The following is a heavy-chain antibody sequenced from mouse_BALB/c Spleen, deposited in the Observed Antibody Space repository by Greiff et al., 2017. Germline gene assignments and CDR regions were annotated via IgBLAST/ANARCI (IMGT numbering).Heavy chain of an antibody. CDR1: GYSITSDYA. Sequence: EVHLVESGPGLVKPSQSLSLTCTVTGYSITSDYAWNWIRQFPGNKLEWMGYISYSGSTSYNPSLKSRISITRDTSKNQFFLQLNSVTTEDTATYYCARGGRNGNYYAMDYWGQGTSVTVSS. V-gene: IGHV3-2*02. J-gene: IGHJ4*01. CDR3: ARGGRNGNYYAMDY. CDR2: ISYSGST. D-gene: IGHD2-1*01.